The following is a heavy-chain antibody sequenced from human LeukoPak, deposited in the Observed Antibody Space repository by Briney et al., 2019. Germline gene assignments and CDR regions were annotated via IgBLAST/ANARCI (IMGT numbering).Heavy chain of an antibody. CDR3: AKEGYCSSTSCSGGDYFDY. CDR1: GFTFDDYG. J-gene: IGHJ4*02. D-gene: IGHD2-2*01. V-gene: IGHV3-43D*03. CDR2: INWNGGST. Sequence: PGGSLRLSCAASGFTFDDYGMSWVRQAPGKGLEWVSGINWNGGSTYYADSVKGRFTISRDNSKNSLYLQMNSLRAEDTALYYCAKEGYCSSTSCSGGDYFDYWGQGTLVTVYS.